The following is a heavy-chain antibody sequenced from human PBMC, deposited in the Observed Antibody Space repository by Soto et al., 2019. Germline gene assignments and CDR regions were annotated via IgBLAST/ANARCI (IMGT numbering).Heavy chain of an antibody. V-gene: IGHV2-5*01. CDR3: AHRRACSSYWYDWFDP. CDR2: TSWNDEN. D-gene: IGHD6-19*01. CDR1: GFSLTTNGVR. Sequence: SGPTLVNPTQTLTLTCTFSGFSLTTNGVRVGWIRQPPGKALEWLAITSWNDENFYSPSLNYRLTITKATSKNHVVIIMTNMDPVDTATYYCAHRRACSSYWYDWFDPWGQGVLVTVSS. J-gene: IGHJ5*02.